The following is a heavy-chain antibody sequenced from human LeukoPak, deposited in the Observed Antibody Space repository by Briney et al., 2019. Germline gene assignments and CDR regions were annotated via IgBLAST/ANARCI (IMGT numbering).Heavy chain of an antibody. CDR2: IRSQNGAT. J-gene: IGHJ3*02. CDR1: GYTFHTYD. Sequence: PTASVRVSCRASGYTFHTYDITWVRQAPGQGLEWMGWIRSQNGATNYAQKLQGRVTMTTDASTSTVYMELWSLRSDDTAVYYCARVGRSGSPGAFDIWGQGTMVIVSA. V-gene: IGHV1-18*01. CDR3: ARVGRSGSPGAFDI. D-gene: IGHD1-26*01.